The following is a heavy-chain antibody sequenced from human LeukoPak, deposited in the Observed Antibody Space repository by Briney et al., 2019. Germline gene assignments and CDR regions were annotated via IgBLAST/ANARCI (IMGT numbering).Heavy chain of an antibody. CDR3: TTDVPGTTYYGMDV. J-gene: IGHJ6*02. Sequence: GGSLRLSCAASGFTVSSNYMSWVRQAPGKGLEWVSVIYSGGSTYYADSVKGRFTISRDNSKNTLYLQMNSLRAEDTAVYYCTTDVPGTTYYGMDVWGQGTTVTVSS. V-gene: IGHV3-66*01. CDR1: GFTVSSNY. CDR2: IYSGGST. D-gene: IGHD1-7*01.